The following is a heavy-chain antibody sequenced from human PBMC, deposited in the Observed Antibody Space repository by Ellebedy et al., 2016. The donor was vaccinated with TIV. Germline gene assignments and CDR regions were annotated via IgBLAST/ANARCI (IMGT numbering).Heavy chain of an antibody. D-gene: IGHD5-18*01. CDR1: GFIFTSYT. J-gene: IGHJ4*02. V-gene: IGHV3-30*04. CDR3: ARDGESYGFRYFDY. CDR2: ISYDGSDK. Sequence: GESLKISCEASGFIFTSYTLHWVRQAPGRGLEWVAVISYDGSDKYFADSVKGRFTISRDNSKNTLYLHMNSLRAEDTAVYYCARDGESYGFRYFDYWGQGTVVTVSS.